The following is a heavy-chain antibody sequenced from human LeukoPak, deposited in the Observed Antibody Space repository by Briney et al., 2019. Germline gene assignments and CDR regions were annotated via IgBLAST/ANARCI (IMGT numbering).Heavy chain of an antibody. Sequence: GGSLRLSCAASGFTFSSYAMSWVRQAPGKGLEWVSAISGSGGSTYYADSVKGRFTISRDNSKNTLYLQMNSLRAEDTAVYYCAKDLLRYCSGGSCYRFDYWGQGTLVTVSS. CDR2: ISGSGGST. CDR1: GFTFSSYA. D-gene: IGHD2-15*01. CDR3: AKDLLRYCSGGSCYRFDY. J-gene: IGHJ4*02. V-gene: IGHV3-23*01.